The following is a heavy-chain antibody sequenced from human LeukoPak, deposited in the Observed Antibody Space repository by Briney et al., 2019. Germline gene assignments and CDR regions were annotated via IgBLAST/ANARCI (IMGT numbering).Heavy chain of an antibody. J-gene: IGHJ4*02. CDR2: IYTSGST. D-gene: IGHD1-1*01. CDR1: GGSMGGYS. V-gene: IGHV4-4*07. Sequence: WETLSLTCTVSGGSMGGYSWSWLRQPTGKGLEWIGRIYTSGSTNYNPSLKSRVTMSVDTSKNQFSLKLSSVTAADTGVYYCARDSVEGYWGQGTLVTVSS. CDR3: ARDSVEGY.